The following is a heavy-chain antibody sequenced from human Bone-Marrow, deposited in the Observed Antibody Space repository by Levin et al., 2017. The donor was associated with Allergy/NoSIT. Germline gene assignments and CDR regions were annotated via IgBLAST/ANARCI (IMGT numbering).Heavy chain of an antibody. CDR1: GFTFNTYW. J-gene: IGHJ5*02. Sequence: LSLTCAASGFTFNTYWMSWVRQSPGKGLEWVANIKQDGSEIYYVDSVKGRFTISRDNAKNSLFLQMNSLRAEDTAVYYCARDLPGDPWGQGTLVTVSS. CDR2: IKQDGSEI. V-gene: IGHV3-7*04. CDR3: ARDLPGDP.